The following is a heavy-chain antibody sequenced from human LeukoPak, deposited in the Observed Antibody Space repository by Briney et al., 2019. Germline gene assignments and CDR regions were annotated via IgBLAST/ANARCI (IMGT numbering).Heavy chain of an antibody. V-gene: IGHV3-7*01. CDR2: IRPDGSEK. J-gene: IGHJ4*02. CDR3: ARAPAFGTVDY. D-gene: IGHD1/OR15-1a*01. CDR1: GFTFSSHW. Sequence: GGSLRLSCVASGFTFSSHWMSWVRQAPGKRLEWVANIRPDGSEKYPVDSVKGRFTVTRDNAKNTLYLQMNRLRDDDSAVYYCARAPAFGTVDYWGQGTQVTVSS.